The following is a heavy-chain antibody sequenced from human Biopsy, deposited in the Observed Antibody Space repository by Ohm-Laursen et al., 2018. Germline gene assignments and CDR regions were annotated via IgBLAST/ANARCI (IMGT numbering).Heavy chain of an antibody. Sequence: ATVKVSCKASSYTFTDYNIDWMRQAPGQGLEWMGWIICKIDTTNYAQKFQGTVAMTRDTSLSTAYLELASVRSVDTAIYYCARDPLNGHKHFDFWGQGTLVTVSP. J-gene: IGHJ4*02. V-gene: IGHV1-2*02. D-gene: IGHD2-8*01. CDR1: SYTFTDYN. CDR2: IICKIDTT. CDR3: ARDPLNGHKHFDF.